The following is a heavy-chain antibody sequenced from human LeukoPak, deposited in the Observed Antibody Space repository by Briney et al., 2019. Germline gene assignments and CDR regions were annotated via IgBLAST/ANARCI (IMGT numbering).Heavy chain of an antibody. V-gene: IGHV3-23*01. CDR2: FDGNADGT. D-gene: IGHD2-15*01. J-gene: IGHJ4*02. CDR1: GFTFSRSG. CDR3: AKPRIIGLGWAQFDY. Sequence: PGGSLRLSCTTSGFTFSRSGVTWVRQPPGKGLEWVASFDGNADGTYYADSVKGRCTISRDNSKNTLYLQMNSLRAEDTAIYYCAKPRIIGLGWAQFDYWGQGSLVTVSS.